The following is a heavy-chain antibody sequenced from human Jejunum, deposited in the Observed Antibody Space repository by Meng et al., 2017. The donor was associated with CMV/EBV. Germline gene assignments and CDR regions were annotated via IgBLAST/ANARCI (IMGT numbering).Heavy chain of an antibody. CDR3: ARGVLTRYSSGWYSMGNFDY. J-gene: IGHJ4*02. Sequence: YGITWVRQAPGQGLEWMGWINTYNGNANYAQSFKGRVTLTTDTSTTTAYMDLRSLTSDDTAVYFCARGVLTRYSSGWYSMGNFDYWGQGTLVTVSS. CDR2: INTYNGNA. D-gene: IGHD6-19*01. CDR1: YG. V-gene: IGHV1-18*01.